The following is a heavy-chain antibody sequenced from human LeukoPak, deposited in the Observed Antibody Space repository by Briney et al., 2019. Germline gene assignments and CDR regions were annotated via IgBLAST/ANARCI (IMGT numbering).Heavy chain of an antibody. CDR3: ARRSIVGQWLVPFDY. V-gene: IGHV4-30-4*01. CDR2: IYYSGST. J-gene: IGHJ4*02. Sequence: PSQTLSLTCTVSGGSISSGDYYWIWIRQPPGKGLEWIGYIYYSGSTNYNPSLKSRVTISVDTSKNQFSLKLSSVTAADTAVYYCARRSIVGQWLVPFDYWGQGTLVTVSS. CDR1: GGSISSGDYY. D-gene: IGHD6-19*01.